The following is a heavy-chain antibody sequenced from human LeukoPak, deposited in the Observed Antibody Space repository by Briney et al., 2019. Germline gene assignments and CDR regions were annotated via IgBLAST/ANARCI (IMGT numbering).Heavy chain of an antibody. D-gene: IGHD1-26*01. CDR3: ARASTLEPRIVGASGAFDI. CDR2: MNPNSGNT. Sequence: ASVKVSCKASGYTFTSYDINWVRQATGQGLEWMGWMNPNSGNTGYAQKFQGRVTMTRNTSISTAYMELSSLRSEDTAAYYCARASTLEPRIVGASGAFDIWGQGTMVTVSS. V-gene: IGHV1-8*01. CDR1: GYTFTSYD. J-gene: IGHJ3*02.